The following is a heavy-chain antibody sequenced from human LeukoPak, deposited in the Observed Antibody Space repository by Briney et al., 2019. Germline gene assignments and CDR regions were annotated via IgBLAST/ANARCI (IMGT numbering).Heavy chain of an antibody. J-gene: IGHJ4*02. CDR1: GGSISSSSYY. D-gene: IGHD6-19*01. V-gene: IGHV4-39*07. CDR2: IYYSGST. Sequence: PSETLSLTCTVSGGSISSSSYYWGWIRQPPGKGLEWIGSIYYSGSTYYNPSLKSRVTISVDTSKNQFSLKLSSVTAADAAVYYCARDGGWLVPYYFDYWGQGTLVTVSS. CDR3: ARDGGWLVPYYFDY.